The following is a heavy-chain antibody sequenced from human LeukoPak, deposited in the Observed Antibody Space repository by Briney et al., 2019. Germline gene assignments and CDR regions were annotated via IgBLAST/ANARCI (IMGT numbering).Heavy chain of an antibody. V-gene: IGHV3-30-3*01. CDR2: ISYDGSNK. J-gene: IGHJ4*02. CDR3: ARPYGGYVDYYFDY. D-gene: IGHD5-12*01. CDR1: GFTFSSYA. Sequence: PGGSLRLSCAASGFTFSSYAMDWVRQAPGKGLEWVAVISYDGSNKYYADSVKGRFTISRDNPKNTLYLQMNSLRTEDTAVYYCARPYGGYVDYYFDYWGQGTLVTVSS.